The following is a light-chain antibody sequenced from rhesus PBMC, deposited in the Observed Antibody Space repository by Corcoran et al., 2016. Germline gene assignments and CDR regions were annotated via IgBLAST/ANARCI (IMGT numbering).Light chain of an antibody. CDR2: GAS. J-gene: IGKJ1*01. V-gene: IGKV3-24*01. CDR3: LQHSNWPWT. Sequence: EIVMTQSPATLSLSPGERATLSCRASQSVSSSLAWYQQKPGQAPRPLIYGASSRATGIPERFSGSGSGTDFPLTISSLEPEDVAVYYCLQHSNWPWTFGQGTKVEIK. CDR1: QSVSSS.